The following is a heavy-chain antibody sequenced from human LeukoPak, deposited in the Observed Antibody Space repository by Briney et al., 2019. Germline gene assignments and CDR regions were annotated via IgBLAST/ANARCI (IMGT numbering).Heavy chain of an antibody. CDR3: ARHGGDIVVVPAAIWDY. Sequence: SETLSLTCTVSGGSISSGGYYWSWIRQHPGKGLEWIGSIYHSGSTYYNPSLKSRVTISVDTSKNQFSLKLSSVTAADTAVYYCARHGGDIVVVPAAIWDYWGQGTLVTVSS. J-gene: IGHJ4*02. V-gene: IGHV4-39*01. CDR1: GGSISSGGYY. CDR2: IYHSGST. D-gene: IGHD2-2*02.